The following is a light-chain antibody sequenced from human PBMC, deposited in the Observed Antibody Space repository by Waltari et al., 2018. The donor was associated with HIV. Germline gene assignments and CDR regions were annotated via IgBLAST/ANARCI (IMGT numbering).Light chain of an antibody. CDR1: SVDVGGITF. CDR2: EVS. CDR3: CSHAAFNILL. V-gene: IGLV2-14*01. J-gene: IGLJ2*01. Sequence: PLTRLAPVSGSLGSSIPISCPAPSVDVGGITFFPWYQQPPGKAPKLIIYEVSNRPSGLSDRFSGSRSGNTASLTISGLQADDEAVYYCCSHAAFNILLFGGGTKVTVL.